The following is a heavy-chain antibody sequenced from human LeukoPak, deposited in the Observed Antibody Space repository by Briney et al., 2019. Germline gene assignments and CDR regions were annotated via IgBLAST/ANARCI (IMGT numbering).Heavy chain of an antibody. CDR3: AKADRRYCTTTSCPDDLNDY. CDR1: GFTFSNYA. D-gene: IGHD2-2*01. CDR2: IIASGGHT. J-gene: IGHJ4*02. Sequence: GGSLRLSCAASGFTFSNYAMSWVRQAPGKGLEWVSSIIASGGHTYYADSVKGRFTISRDNSKNTLFLQMNSLRAEDTAVYYCAKADRRYCTTTSCPDDLNDYWGQGTLVTVSS. V-gene: IGHV3-23*01.